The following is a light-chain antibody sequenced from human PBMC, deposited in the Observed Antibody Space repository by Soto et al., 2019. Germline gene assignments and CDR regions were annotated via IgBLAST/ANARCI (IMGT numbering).Light chain of an antibody. CDR1: QGVSSS. J-gene: IGKJ1*01. CDR3: QQYYRYPWT. Sequence: AIRMTQSPSSLSASTGDRVTITCRASQGVSSSVAWYQQKPGEAPKLLIYAASTMQSGVPPRFSGSGSGTDFTLTISCLQSEDFATYYCQQYYRYPWTCGQGTKV. V-gene: IGKV1-8*01. CDR2: AAS.